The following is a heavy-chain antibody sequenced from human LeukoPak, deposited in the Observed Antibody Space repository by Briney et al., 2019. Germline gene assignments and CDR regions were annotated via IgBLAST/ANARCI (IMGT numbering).Heavy chain of an antibody. CDR3: ARGGGTLQWLNWFDP. Sequence: ASVKVSCKASGYTFTSYYMHWVRQAPGQGLEWMGIINPSGGSTSYAQKFQGRVTMTRDTSTSTVYMELSSLRSEDTAVCYCARGGGTLQWLNWFDPWGQGTLVTVSS. CDR1: GYTFTSYY. CDR2: INPSGGST. D-gene: IGHD6-19*01. V-gene: IGHV1-46*01. J-gene: IGHJ5*02.